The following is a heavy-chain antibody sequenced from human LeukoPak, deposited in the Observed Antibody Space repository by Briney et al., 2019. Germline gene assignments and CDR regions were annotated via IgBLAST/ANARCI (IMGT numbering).Heavy chain of an antibody. V-gene: IGHV3-23*01. CDR1: GFIFSNYA. CDR2: INAVNANT. J-gene: IGHJ4*02. D-gene: IGHD4/OR15-4a*01. Sequence: GGSLIHSCAASGFIFSNYAMTWVRQAPGKGLEYVATINAVNANTYYADSVKGRFTVSRDNSENTLYLQMNSLRAEDTAVYYCAKQFLGANWGQGTLVTVSS. CDR3: AKQFLGAN.